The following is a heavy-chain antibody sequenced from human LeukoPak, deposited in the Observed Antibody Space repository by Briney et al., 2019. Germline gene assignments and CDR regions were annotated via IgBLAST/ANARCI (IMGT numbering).Heavy chain of an antibody. V-gene: IGHV3-7*01. Sequence: GGSLRLSCAASGFTFSSYWMTWVRQAPGKGLECVANIKEHGSEEYYVDSVKGRFSISRDNAKNSLHLQMNSLSAEDTAVYYCARDWLAGNPYHAFDLWGKGTMVTVS. J-gene: IGHJ3*01. CDR1: GFTFSSYW. D-gene: IGHD3-22*01. CDR3: ARDWLAGNPYHAFDL. CDR2: IKEHGSEE.